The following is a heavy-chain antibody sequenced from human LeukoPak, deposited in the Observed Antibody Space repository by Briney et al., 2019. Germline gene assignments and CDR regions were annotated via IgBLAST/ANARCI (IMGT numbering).Heavy chain of an antibody. CDR1: GGSFSRYY. CDR2: INHSGST. CDR3: ARVGYCSSTSCYSHMDYYFDY. Sequence: SETLSLTCAGYGGSFSRYYWSWIRQPPRKGLEWIGEINHSGSTNYDPSLKSRVTISVDTSKNQFSLKLSSVTAADTAVYYCARVGYCSSTSCYSHMDYYFDYWGQGTLVTVSS. J-gene: IGHJ4*02. D-gene: IGHD2-2*01. V-gene: IGHV4-34*01.